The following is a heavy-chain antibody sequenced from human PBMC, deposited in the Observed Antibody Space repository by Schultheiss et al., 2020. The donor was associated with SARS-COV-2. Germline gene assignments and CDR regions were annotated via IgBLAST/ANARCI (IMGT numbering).Heavy chain of an antibody. CDR2: IYSGGST. V-gene: IGHV3-53*01. D-gene: IGHD1-26*01. Sequence: GESLKISCAASGFTVSSNYMSWVRQAPGKGLEWVSVIYSGGSTYYADSVKGRFTISRDNSKNTLYLQMNSLRAEDTAVYYCARVGGSSGFDPWGQGTLVTVSS. CDR1: GFTVSSNY. J-gene: IGHJ5*02. CDR3: ARVGGSSGFDP.